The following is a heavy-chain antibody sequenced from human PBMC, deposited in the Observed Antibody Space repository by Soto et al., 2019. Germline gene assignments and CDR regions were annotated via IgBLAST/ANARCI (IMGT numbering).Heavy chain of an antibody. CDR3: ARDKDRPQLGGNCYYILDV. Sequence: QVQLEQSGAEVKKPGSSVTVSCKASGGTFSTSAISWVRQAPGQGLEWMGGIMPIFRTPDYAQKFQGRVTVTADESTSTAYMELSGLRSDDTAVYDCARDKDRPQLGGNCYYILDVWGQGTTVTVSS. CDR2: IMPIFRTP. D-gene: IGHD3-3*02. V-gene: IGHV1-69*12. J-gene: IGHJ6*02. CDR1: GGTFSTSA.